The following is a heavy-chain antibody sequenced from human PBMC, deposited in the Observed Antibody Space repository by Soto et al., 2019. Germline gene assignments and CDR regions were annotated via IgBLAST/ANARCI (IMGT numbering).Heavy chain of an antibody. CDR2: ISGSGGST. J-gene: IGHJ3*02. Sequence: GGSLRLSCAASGFTLSSYAMSWVRQAPGKGLEWVSGISGSGGSTYYADSVKGRFTISRDNSKNTLYLQMNSLRAEDTAVYYCAKDRVTVVGYDAFDIWGQGTMVTVSS. V-gene: IGHV3-23*01. CDR3: AKDRVTVVGYDAFDI. CDR1: GFTLSSYA. D-gene: IGHD6-19*01.